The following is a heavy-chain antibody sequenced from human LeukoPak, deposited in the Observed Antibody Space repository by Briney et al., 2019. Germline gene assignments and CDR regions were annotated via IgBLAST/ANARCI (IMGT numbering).Heavy chain of an antibody. CDR2: ISSSSSYV. Sequence: GGSLRLSCAASGFIFNNYRMTWGRQSPGKGLEWVSSISSSSSYVYYADSVKGRLTISRDNAKNSLYLQMNSLRAEAPAVYYCARDEGGYGEFDYWGQGTLVTVSS. D-gene: IGHD4-17*01. J-gene: IGHJ4*02. CDR3: ARDEGGYGEFDY. CDR1: GFIFNNYR. V-gene: IGHV3-21*04.